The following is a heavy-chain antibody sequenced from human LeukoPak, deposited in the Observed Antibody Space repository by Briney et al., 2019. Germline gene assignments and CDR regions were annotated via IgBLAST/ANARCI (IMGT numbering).Heavy chain of an antibody. CDR1: GGTFSSYA. V-gene: IGHV1-69*13. CDR3: ATRGYSGYDGWFDP. J-gene: IGHJ5*02. CDR2: IIPIFGTA. Sequence: SVKVSCKASGGTFSSYAISWMRQAPGQGLEWMGGIIPIFGTANYAQKFQGRVTITADESTSTAYMELSSLRSEDTAVYYCATRGYSGYDGWFDPWGQGTLVTVSS. D-gene: IGHD5-12*01.